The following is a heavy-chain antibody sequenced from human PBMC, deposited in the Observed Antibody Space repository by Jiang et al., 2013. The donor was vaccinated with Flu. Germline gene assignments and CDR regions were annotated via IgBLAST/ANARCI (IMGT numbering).Heavy chain of an antibody. CDR2: INHSGST. CDR1: GGSFSGYY. CDR3: ARGKQPMIVVPKPSFDY. Sequence: LLKPSETLSLTCAVYGGSFSGYYWSWIRQPPGKGLEWIGEINHSGSTNYNPSLESRVTISVDTSKNQFSLKLSSVTAADTAVYYCARGKQPMIVVPKPSFDYWGQGTLVTVSS. V-gene: IGHV4-34*01. D-gene: IGHD3-22*01. J-gene: IGHJ4*02.